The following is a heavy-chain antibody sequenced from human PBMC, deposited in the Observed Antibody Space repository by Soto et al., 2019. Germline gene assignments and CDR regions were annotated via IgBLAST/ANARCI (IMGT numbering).Heavy chain of an antibody. J-gene: IGHJ2*01. CDR3: ATATTVATGWYFDL. CDR1: GYSFTNFA. V-gene: IGHV1-3*01. CDR2: INAVNGNT. D-gene: IGHD4-17*01. Sequence: QVQLVQSGAEVKKTGASVKVSCKASGYSFTNFALHWVRQAPGQRLEWVGRINAVNGNTKYSEKFQDRVTIMGDTSANTAYMELTSLRAEDTAVYYCATATTVATGWYFDLWGRGTLVTVSS.